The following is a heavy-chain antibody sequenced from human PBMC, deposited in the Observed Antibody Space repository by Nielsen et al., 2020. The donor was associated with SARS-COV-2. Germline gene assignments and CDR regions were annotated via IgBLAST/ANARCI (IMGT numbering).Heavy chain of an antibody. CDR1: GFTFSTYV. J-gene: IGHJ6*02. V-gene: IGHV3-23*01. D-gene: IGHD3-3*01. Sequence: GESLKISCAASGFTFSTYVLSWVRQAPGKGLEWVSVISSDGGRTFYADSVKGRFTISRDNSMNTLYLQMNSLRAEDTAVYYCARDSRPSLGAYYDFWSGYYTLGVNGMDVWGQGTTVTVSS. CDR3: ARDSRPSLGAYYDFWSGYYTLGVNGMDV. CDR2: ISSDGGRT.